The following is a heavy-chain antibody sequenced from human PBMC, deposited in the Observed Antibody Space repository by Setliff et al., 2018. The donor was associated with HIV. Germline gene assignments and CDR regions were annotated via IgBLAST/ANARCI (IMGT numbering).Heavy chain of an antibody. J-gene: IGHJ4*02. V-gene: IGHV4-39*01. Sequence: LSLTCTVSNDSISSSTAHYWGWIRQPPGKGLEWIGSIFYTGSTYYSTSLKSRVTISVDTSKNQFSLKLSSVTAADTAVYYCARHFGGDYQLPDLFDYWGQGTLVTSPQ. CDR2: IFYTGST. CDR3: ARHFGGDYQLPDLFDY. CDR1: NDSISSSTAHY. D-gene: IGHD2-2*01.